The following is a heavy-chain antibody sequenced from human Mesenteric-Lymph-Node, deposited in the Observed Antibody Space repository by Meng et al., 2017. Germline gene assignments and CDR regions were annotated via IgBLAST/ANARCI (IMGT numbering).Heavy chain of an antibody. Sequence: QVQLQESGPGLVKPSGTLSLTCTVSGDSISSDIWWSWVRQPPGKGLEWIGSVRYSGTAYYNPSLTSRVTISVDTSKNQFSLNLSSLTAADTAVYHCARHVYGDSYGFWGQGTLVTVSS. V-gene: IGHV4-39*01. J-gene: IGHJ4*02. CDR1: GDSISSDIW. CDR2: VRYSGTA. CDR3: ARHVYGDSYGF. D-gene: IGHD4-17*01.